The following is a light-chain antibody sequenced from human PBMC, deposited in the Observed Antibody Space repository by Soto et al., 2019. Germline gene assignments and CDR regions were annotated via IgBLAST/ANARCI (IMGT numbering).Light chain of an antibody. CDR2: GAS. J-gene: IGKJ1*01. V-gene: IGKV3-15*01. CDR1: QSVSTN. Sequence: EIVMTQSPATLSVSPGDRATLSCRASQSVSTNLAWYQQKPGQAPRLLIYGASTRATGVPARFSGSGSGTEFTLSISSLQSEDFALYYCKQYKRGPPRTFGQGTKVETK. CDR3: KQYKRGPPRT.